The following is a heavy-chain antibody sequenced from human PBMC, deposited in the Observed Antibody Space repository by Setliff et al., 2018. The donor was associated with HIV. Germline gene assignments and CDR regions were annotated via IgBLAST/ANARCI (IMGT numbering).Heavy chain of an antibody. Sequence: SETLSLTCTVSGPSINIHYWSWIRQSPGKAFEWIGYIYSTGSTDYNPSLQSRVTISMVASRNQFSLKVTSVTAADTAVYYCAKGAGFYGDYTFDHWGQGRQVTVSS. V-gene: IGHV4-59*11. CDR2: IYSTGST. D-gene: IGHD4-17*01. J-gene: IGHJ4*02. CDR1: GPSINIHY. CDR3: AKGAGFYGDYTFDH.